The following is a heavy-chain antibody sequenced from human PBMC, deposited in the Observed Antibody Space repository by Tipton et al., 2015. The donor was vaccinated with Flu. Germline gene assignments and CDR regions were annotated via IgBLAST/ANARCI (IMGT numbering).Heavy chain of an antibody. CDR1: GFTVSSNY. Sequence: SLRLSCAASGFTVSSNYMSWVRQAPGKGLEWVSVIYSGGSTYYADSVKGRFTISRHNSKNTLYLQMSSLRAEDTAVYYCARGYCSSTSCYTPSFDYWGQGTLVTVSS. CDR3: ARGYCSSTSCYTPSFDY. D-gene: IGHD2-2*02. V-gene: IGHV3-53*04. CDR2: IYSGGST. J-gene: IGHJ4*02.